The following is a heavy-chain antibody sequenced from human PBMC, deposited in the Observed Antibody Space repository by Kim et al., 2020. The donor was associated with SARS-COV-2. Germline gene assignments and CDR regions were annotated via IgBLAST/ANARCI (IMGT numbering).Heavy chain of an antibody. V-gene: IGHV1-69*13. CDR1: GGTFSSYA. J-gene: IGHJ6*03. CDR2: IIPIFGTA. D-gene: IGHD3-10*01. CDR3: ARARITMVQGVILQTANYYYYYYMDV. Sequence: SVKVSCKASGGTFSSYAISWVRQAPGQGLEWMGGIIPIFGTANYAQKFQGRVTITADESTSTAYMELSSLRSEDTAVYYCARARITMVQGVILQTANYYYYYYMDVWGKGTTVTVSS.